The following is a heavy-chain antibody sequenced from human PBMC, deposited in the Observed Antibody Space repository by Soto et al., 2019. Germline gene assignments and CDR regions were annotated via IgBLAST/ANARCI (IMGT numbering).Heavy chain of an antibody. CDR2: IKSKTDGGTT. V-gene: IGHV3-15*07. D-gene: IGHD2-2*01. Sequence: GGSLRLSCAASGFTFSNAWMNWVRQAPGKGLEWVGRIKSKTDGGTTDYAAPVKGRFTISRDDSKNTLYLQMNSLKTEDTAVYYCTTGIFLYCSSTSCVWPYYYYGMDVWGQGTTVTVSS. J-gene: IGHJ6*02. CDR3: TTGIFLYCSSTSCVWPYYYYGMDV. CDR1: GFTFSNAW.